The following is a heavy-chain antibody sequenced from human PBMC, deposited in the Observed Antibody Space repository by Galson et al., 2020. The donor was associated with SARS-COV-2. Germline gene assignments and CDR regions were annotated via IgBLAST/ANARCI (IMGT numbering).Heavy chain of an antibody. D-gene: IGHD6-6*01. Sequence: GESLQISCEGSGYTFTGYWIGWVRQMPRKGLEWMGIIYPSDSDTRYSPSFQGQVTISADKYISTAYLEWSSLKASDSVMYYCARGDYRTSSSDYWGQGTLVTVSS. CDR1: GYTFTGYW. CDR3: ARGDYRTSSSDY. CDR2: IYPSDSDT. V-gene: IGHV5-51*01. J-gene: IGHJ4*02.